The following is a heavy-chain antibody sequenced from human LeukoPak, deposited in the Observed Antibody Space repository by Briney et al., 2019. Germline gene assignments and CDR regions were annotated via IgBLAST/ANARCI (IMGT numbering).Heavy chain of an antibody. CDR3: AKDKSTAVTGTYYYGMDV. CDR1: GYTLTELS. Sequence: ASVKVSCKVSGYTLTELSMHWVRQAPGKGLEWMGGFDPEDGETIYAQKFQGRVTMTEDTSTDTAYMELSSLRSEDTAVYYCAKDKSTAVTGTYYYGMDVWGQGTTVTVSS. D-gene: IGHD6-19*01. CDR2: FDPEDGET. J-gene: IGHJ6*02. V-gene: IGHV1-24*01.